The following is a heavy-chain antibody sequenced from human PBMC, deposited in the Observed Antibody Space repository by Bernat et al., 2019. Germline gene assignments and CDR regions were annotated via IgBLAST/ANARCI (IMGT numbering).Heavy chain of an antibody. CDR2: IISSSSYT. J-gene: IGHJ6*03. CDR1: GFTFSYYY. Sequence: GFTFSYYYISWIRQAPGKWLDWVSYIISSSSYTNYADSVKGRFTISRDKAKNSLYLQMTSLRAEDTVVDYCARGNSTRAPYMDVWG. D-gene: IGHD1-1*01. CDR3: ARGNSTRAPYMDV. V-gene: IGHV3-11*05.